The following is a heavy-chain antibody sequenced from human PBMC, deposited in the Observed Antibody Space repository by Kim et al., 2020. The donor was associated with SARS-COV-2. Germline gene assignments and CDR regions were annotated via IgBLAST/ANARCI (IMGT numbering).Heavy chain of an antibody. J-gene: IGHJ4*02. D-gene: IGHD3-3*01. CDR1: GGSISSGDYY. CDR3: ASSPSIVGFEVAFFGY. Sequence: SETLSLTCTVSGGSISSGDYYWSWIRQPPGKGLEWIGYIYYSGSTYYNPSLKSRVTISVDTSKNQFSLKLSSVTAADTAVYYCASSPSIVGFEVAFFGYWGQGTLVTVSS. V-gene: IGHV4-30-4*01. CDR2: IYYSGST.